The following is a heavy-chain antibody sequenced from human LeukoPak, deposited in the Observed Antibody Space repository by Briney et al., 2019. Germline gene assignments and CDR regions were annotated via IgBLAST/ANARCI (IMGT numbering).Heavy chain of an antibody. J-gene: IGHJ4*02. CDR1: GFTFSSYA. CDR2: ISYDGSNK. Sequence: GGSLRLSCAASGFTFSSYAMHWVRQAPGKGLEWVAVISYDGSNKYYADSVKGRFTISRDNSKNTLYLQMNSLRAEDTAVYYCARFYRARRWLQGHYFDYWGQGTLVTVFS. D-gene: IGHD5-24*01. CDR3: ARFYRARRWLQGHYFDY. V-gene: IGHV3-30-3*01.